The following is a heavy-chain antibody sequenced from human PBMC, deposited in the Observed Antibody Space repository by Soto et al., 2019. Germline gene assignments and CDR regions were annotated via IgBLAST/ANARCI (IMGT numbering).Heavy chain of an antibody. CDR2: IYYSGST. Sequence: QLQLQESGPGLVKPSETLSLTCTVSGGSIRSSSYYWGWIRQPPGKGLEWIGSIYYSGSTYYNPSLKSRVTISVDTSKNQLSLKLSSVTAADTAVYYCARDYDSSGDYWGQGTLVTVSS. CDR1: GGSIRSSSYY. CDR3: ARDYDSSGDY. D-gene: IGHD3-22*01. J-gene: IGHJ4*02. V-gene: IGHV4-39*01.